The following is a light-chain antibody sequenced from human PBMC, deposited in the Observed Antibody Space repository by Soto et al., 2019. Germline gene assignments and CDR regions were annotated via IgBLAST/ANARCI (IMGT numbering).Light chain of an antibody. V-gene: IGKV1-39*01. CDR3: QQTYSSPRT. J-gene: IGKJ1*01. Sequence: DIQMTQSPSSLSASVADRVTITCRASQSIRRSLNWYQQKPGKAPNLLIYAASSLQTGVPSRFTGSGSGTDFTLTISNLQPEDFAVYYCQQTYSSPRTFDQGTKVEIK. CDR2: AAS. CDR1: QSIRRS.